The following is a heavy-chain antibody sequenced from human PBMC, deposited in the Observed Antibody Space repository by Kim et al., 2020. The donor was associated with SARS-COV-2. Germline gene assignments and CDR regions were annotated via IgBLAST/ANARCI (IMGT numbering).Heavy chain of an antibody. Sequence: GGSLRLSCAASGFTFDDYAMHWVRQAPGKGLEWVSGISWNSGSIGYADSVKGRFTISRDNAKNSLYLQMNSLRAEDTALYYCAKGLGYCSGGSCYGEVLWYYGMDVWGQGTTVTVSS. V-gene: IGHV3-9*01. J-gene: IGHJ6*02. D-gene: IGHD2-15*01. CDR2: ISWNSGSI. CDR3: AKGLGYCSGGSCYGEVLWYYGMDV. CDR1: GFTFDDYA.